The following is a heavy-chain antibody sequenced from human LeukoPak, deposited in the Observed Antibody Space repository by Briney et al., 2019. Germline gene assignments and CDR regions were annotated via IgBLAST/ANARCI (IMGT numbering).Heavy chain of an antibody. CDR2: MSPSSGDT. J-gene: IGHJ4*02. CDR3: ASNPPNTGDFYY. Sequence: GASVKVSCKASGYTFTSYAMHWVRQAPGQRLEWMGWMSPSSGDTGYAQKFQGRVSMTRDTSISTAYMELSSLRSEDTAVYYCASNPPNTGDFYYWGLGSLVTVSS. V-gene: IGHV1-8*02. CDR1: GYTFTSYA. D-gene: IGHD1-1*01.